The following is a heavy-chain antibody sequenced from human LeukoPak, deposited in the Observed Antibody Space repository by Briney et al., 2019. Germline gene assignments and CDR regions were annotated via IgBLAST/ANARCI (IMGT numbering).Heavy chain of an antibody. D-gene: IGHD4-23*01. J-gene: IGHJ4*02. CDR1: GYTFGTYD. Sequence: ASVKVSCKASGYTFGTYDINWVRQATGQGLEWMGWTNPNTGNTGYAQKFQGRVTISSNSDITTAYLELSSLRSEDTAVYFCARVLGGGNSIHFEYWGQGTLVTVPS. V-gene: IGHV1-8*03. CDR2: TNPNTGNT. CDR3: ARVLGGGNSIHFEY.